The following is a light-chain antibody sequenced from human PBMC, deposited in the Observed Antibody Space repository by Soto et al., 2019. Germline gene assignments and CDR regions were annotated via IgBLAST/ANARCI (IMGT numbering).Light chain of an antibody. Sequence: EIVMTQSPATLSVSPGERVILSCRASQSVNNNLAWYQQKPGQSPRLLIYGATTRATGIPARFSATGSGTEFTLTISSLQYEDFAVYYCQKYNSWPPYTFGQGTKLEIK. V-gene: IGKV3-15*01. J-gene: IGKJ2*01. CDR2: GAT. CDR1: QSVNNN. CDR3: QKYNSWPPYT.